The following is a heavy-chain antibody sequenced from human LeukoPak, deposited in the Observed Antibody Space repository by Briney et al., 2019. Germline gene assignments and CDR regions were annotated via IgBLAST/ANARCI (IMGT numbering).Heavy chain of an antibody. CDR2: ISGDGGST. Sequence: PGGSLRLSCAASGFTFDDYAMHWARQAPGKGLEWVSLISGDGGSTYYADSVKGRLTISRDNSKNSLYLQMNSLRTEDTALYYCAKNKRSSGEYFDYWGQGTLVTVSS. J-gene: IGHJ4*02. CDR3: AKNKRSSGEYFDY. D-gene: IGHD3-10*01. CDR1: GFTFDDYA. V-gene: IGHV3-43*02.